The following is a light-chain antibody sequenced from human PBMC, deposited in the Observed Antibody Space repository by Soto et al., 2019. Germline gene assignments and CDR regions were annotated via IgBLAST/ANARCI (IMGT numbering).Light chain of an antibody. CDR3: QHYAHNSPIT. CDR1: QSVSSR. CDR2: GAS. Sequence: EIVLTQSPGTLSLSPGERATLSCRASQSVSSRLAWYLQRPGQAPRLLISGASSRATGIPDRFSGSGSGTDFTLTISRLEPEDFALYYCQHYAHNSPITFGQGTRLEMK. V-gene: IGKV3-20*01. J-gene: IGKJ5*01.